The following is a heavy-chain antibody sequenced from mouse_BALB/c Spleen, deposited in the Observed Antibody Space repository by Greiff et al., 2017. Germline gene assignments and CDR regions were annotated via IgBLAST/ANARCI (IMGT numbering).Heavy chain of an antibody. V-gene: IGHV5-6*01. D-gene: IGHD2-1*01. CDR2: ISSGGSYT. Sequence: EVQLVESGGDLVKPGGSLKLSCAASGFTFSSYGMSWVRQTPDKRLEWVATISSGGSYTYYPDSVKGRFTISRDNAKNTLYLQMSSLKSEDTAMYYCARGHRNFAWFAYWGQGTLVTVSA. CDR3: ARGHRNFAWFAY. J-gene: IGHJ3*01. CDR1: GFTFSSYG.